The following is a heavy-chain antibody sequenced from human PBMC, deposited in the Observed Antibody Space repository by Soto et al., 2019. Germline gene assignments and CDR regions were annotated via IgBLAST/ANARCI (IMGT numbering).Heavy chain of an antibody. Sequence: GGSLRLSCAASGFTFSSYGMHWVRQAPGKGLEWVAVISYDGSNKYYADSVKGRFTISRDNSKNTLYLQMNSLRAEDTAVYYCAKDIRMASLRMSGHYFDYWGQGTLVTVSS. CDR3: AKDIRMASLRMSGHYFDY. J-gene: IGHJ4*02. CDR2: ISYDGSNK. CDR1: GFTFSSYG. D-gene: IGHD3-10*02. V-gene: IGHV3-30*18.